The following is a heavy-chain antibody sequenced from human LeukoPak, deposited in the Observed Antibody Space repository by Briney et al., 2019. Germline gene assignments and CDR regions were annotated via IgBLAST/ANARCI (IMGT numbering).Heavy chain of an antibody. V-gene: IGHV4-59*08. Sequence: SVTLSFTCTGSGGPINSYYWTWIRQPPGKGLEWVANIYYSGSTKYHPSLNSRVKTSLNTSKNQYSLNLPLVTAADTAVYYCARRRSGLFAYWGQGILVTVSS. CDR1: GGPINSYY. J-gene: IGHJ4*02. CDR3: ARRRSGLFAY. CDR2: IYYSGST.